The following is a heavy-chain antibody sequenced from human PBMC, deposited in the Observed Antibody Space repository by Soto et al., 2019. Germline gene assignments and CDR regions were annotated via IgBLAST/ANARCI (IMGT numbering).Heavy chain of an antibody. D-gene: IGHD6-19*01. V-gene: IGHV3-23*01. CDR3: AKDALAVAGTRDAFDI. J-gene: IGHJ3*02. Sequence: EVQLLESGGGLVQPGGSLRLSCAASGFTFSSYAMSWVRQAPGKGLEWVSAISGSGGSTYYADSVKGRFTISRDNSKNTLYLQMNSLRAEDTAVYYWAKDALAVAGTRDAFDIWGQGTMVTVSS. CDR2: ISGSGGST. CDR1: GFTFSSYA.